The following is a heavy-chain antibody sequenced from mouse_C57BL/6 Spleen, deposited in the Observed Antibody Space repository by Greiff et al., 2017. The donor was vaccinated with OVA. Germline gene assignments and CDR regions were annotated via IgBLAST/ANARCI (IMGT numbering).Heavy chain of an antibody. V-gene: IGHV1-42*01. CDR2: INPSTGGT. J-gene: IGHJ1*03. D-gene: IGHD1-2*01. CDR3: ARERRD. CDR1: GYSFTGYY. Sequence: VQLQQSGPELVKPGASVKISCKASGYSFTGYYMNWVKQSPEKSLEWIGEINPSTGGTTYNQKFKAKATLTVDKSSSTAYMQLKGLTSEDSAVYYCARERRDWGTGTTVTVSS.